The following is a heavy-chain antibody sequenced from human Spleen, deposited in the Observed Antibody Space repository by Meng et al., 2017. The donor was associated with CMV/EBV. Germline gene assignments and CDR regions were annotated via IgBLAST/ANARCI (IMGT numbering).Heavy chain of an antibody. CDR3: ASLYFDFWSVGDYYYYGMDV. J-gene: IGHJ6*02. CDR2: IYHSGDT. D-gene: IGHD3-3*01. Sequence: GSLRLSCAVSGGSISSTSYYWGWIRQPPGKGLQWIGNIYHSGDTYYNPSLQSRVTISLDTSKNQFSLKLSSVTAADTAVYYCASLYFDFWSVGDYYYYGMDVWGQGTTVTVSS. CDR1: GGSISSTSYY. V-gene: IGHV4-39*07.